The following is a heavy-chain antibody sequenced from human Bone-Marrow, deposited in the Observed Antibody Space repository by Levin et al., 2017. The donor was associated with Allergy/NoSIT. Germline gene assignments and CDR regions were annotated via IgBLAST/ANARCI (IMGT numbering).Heavy chain of an antibody. CDR3: ARGGYFGSGWTRFEY. J-gene: IGHJ4*02. CDR2: ISSSSSYK. Sequence: TPGGSLRLSCAASGFTFSDYYMIWIRQAPGKGLEWISYISSSSSYKNYADSVKGRFTISRDNAKNSLYLQLNSLRADDTALYYCARGGYFGSGWTRFEYWGLGTLVTVSS. CDR1: GFTFSDYY. D-gene: IGHD6-19*01. V-gene: IGHV3-11*05.